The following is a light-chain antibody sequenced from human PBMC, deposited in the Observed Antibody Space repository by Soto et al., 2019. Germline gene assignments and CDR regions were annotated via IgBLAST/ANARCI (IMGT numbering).Light chain of an antibody. CDR3: QQYGSSSFT. V-gene: IGKV3-20*01. J-gene: IGKJ2*01. CDR2: GAS. CDR1: QSVASSY. Sequence: EIVLTQSPGTLSLTRGEGATLSCRASQSVASSYLAWYQQKPGQAPRLIIYGASNRATGTPDRFSGGGSGTDFTLTISRLEPEDFAVYYCQQYGSSSFTFGQGTKLEIK.